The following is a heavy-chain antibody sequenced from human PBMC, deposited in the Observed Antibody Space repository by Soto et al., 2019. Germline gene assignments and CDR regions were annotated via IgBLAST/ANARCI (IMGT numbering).Heavy chain of an antibody. D-gene: IGHD3-3*01. V-gene: IGHV3-21*01. CDR1: GFAFNTYS. Sequence: SRRLSCAASGFAFNTYSMDLVRQAPGKGPEWVSSISSTSGNRNYADSVKGRFTISRDNGKNSLFLQMDSLRVEDTAVYYCARVGYYDFWSGQNFFDYWGLGTLVTVSS. J-gene: IGHJ4*02. CDR2: ISSTSGNR. CDR3: ARVGYYDFWSGQNFFDY.